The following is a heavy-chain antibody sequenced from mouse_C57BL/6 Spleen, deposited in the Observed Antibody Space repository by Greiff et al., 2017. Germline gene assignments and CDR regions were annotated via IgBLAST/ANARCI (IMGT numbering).Heavy chain of an antibody. CDR3: VRQGYYGSSRYWYFDV. D-gene: IGHD1-1*01. J-gene: IGHJ1*03. CDR2: IRSKSNNYAT. Sequence: EVKLMESGGGLVQPKGSLKLSCAASGFSFNTYAMNWVRQAPGKGLEWVARIRSKSNNYATYYADSVKDRFTISRDDSESMLYLQMNNLKTEDTAMYYCVRQGYYGSSRYWYFDVWGTGTTVTVSS. V-gene: IGHV10-1*01. CDR1: GFSFNTYA.